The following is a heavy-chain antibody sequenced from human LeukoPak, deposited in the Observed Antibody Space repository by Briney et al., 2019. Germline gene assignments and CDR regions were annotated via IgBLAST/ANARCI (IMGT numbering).Heavy chain of an antibody. V-gene: IGHV4-61*02. D-gene: IGHD5-24*01. CDR2: IYNTGST. Sequence: TLSLTCTVSGASISSESHYWTWIRQPAGKGLEWIGRIYNTGSTKYNPSLKSRVTISIDTSKNQFSLKLNSVTAADTAVYYCARVMAVNPDWFDPWGQGTLVTVSS. CDR3: ARVMAVNPDWFDP. CDR1: GASISSESHY. J-gene: IGHJ5*02.